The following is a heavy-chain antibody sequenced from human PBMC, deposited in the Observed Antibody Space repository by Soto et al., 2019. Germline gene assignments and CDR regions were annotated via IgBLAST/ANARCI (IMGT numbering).Heavy chain of an antibody. V-gene: IGHV3-23*01. CDR3: AKGFSETSSWHMDS. J-gene: IGHJ4*02. CDR2: LRSNGAET. Sequence: EVQLLESGGGLVQPGGSLRLSCGASGLTFHNYAMNWVRQSPGKGLEWVSSLRSNGAETNYADSVKGRFTVSRDNSNNPLYLQMTSLRVEDTAIYYCAKGFSETSSWHMDSWGQGTLVTVSS. CDR1: GLTFHNYA. D-gene: IGHD6-13*01.